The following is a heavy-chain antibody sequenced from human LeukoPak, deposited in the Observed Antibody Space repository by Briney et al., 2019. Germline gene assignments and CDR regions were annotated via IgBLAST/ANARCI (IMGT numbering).Heavy chain of an antibody. Sequence: GASVKVSCKASGGTFSSYAISWVRQAPGQGLEWMGGIIPIFGTANYARKFQGRVTITADESTSTAYMELSSLRSEDTAVYYCAREHYYGSGSYYWGMDVWGKGTTVTVSS. V-gene: IGHV1-69*13. CDR1: GGTFSSYA. CDR2: IIPIFGTA. D-gene: IGHD3-10*01. J-gene: IGHJ6*04. CDR3: AREHYYGSGSYYWGMDV.